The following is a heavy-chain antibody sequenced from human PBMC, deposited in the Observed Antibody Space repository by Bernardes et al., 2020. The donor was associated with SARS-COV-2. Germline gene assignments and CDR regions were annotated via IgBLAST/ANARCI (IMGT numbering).Heavy chain of an antibody. D-gene: IGHD1-26*01. CDR3: ARALSVGYDY. CDR1: GFTVSSSY. J-gene: IGHJ4*02. Sequence: GGSLRLSCAASGFTVSSSYMSWVRRAPGKGLECVSFFYTVDSTYYADSVKGRFTLSRDNSKNTLYLQMNSLRAEDTAMYFCARALSVGYDYWGQGTLVTVSS. CDR2: FYTVDST. V-gene: IGHV3-66*02.